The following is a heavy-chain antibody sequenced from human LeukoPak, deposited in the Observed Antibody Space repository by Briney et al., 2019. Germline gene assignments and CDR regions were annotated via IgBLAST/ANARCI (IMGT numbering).Heavy chain of an antibody. CDR2: ISSNGGST. CDR1: GFTFSSNA. J-gene: IGHJ4*02. D-gene: IGHD1-26*01. V-gene: IGHV3-64*01. Sequence: GGSLRLSCAASGFTFSSNAMHWVRQAPGKGLEYVSAISSNGGSTYYANSVKGRFTISRDNSKNTLYLQMGSLRAEDMAVYYCARGDSGSSDYWGQGTLVTVSS. CDR3: ARGDSGSSDY.